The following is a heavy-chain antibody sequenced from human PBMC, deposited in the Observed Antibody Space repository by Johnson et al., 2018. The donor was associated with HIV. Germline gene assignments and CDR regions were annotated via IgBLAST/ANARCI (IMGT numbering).Heavy chain of an antibody. CDR1: GFTFSDYY. D-gene: IGHD2-21*02. CDR3: ARPGGDPLTDDAFDI. Sequence: VQLVEYGGGLVKPGGSLRLSCAASGFTFSDYYMSWIRQAPAKGLEWISYISNSGSTIYYADSVKGRFTISRDNAKNLLYLQMNSLRAEDTAVYYCARPGGDPLTDDAFDIWGQGTMVTVSS. V-gene: IGHV3-11*04. CDR2: ISNSGSTI. J-gene: IGHJ3*02.